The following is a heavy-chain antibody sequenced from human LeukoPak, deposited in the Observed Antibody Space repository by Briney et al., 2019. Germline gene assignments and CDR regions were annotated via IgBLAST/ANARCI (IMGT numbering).Heavy chain of an antibody. CDR2: MSPNSGDT. CDR3: ARGPPNWGYDY. CDR1: GYTCTSYD. Sequence: ASVKVSCKASGYTCTSYDFNWVRQATGQRPEWTGWMSPNSGDTGYAQKFQDRVTMTRNTSISTAYMELSSLRSDDTAVYYCARGPPNWGYDYWGPGTLVTVSS. D-gene: IGHD7-27*01. J-gene: IGHJ4*02. V-gene: IGHV1-8*01.